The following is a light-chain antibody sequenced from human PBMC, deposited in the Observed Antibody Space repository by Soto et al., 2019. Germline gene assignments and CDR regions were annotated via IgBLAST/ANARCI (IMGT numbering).Light chain of an antibody. J-gene: IGKJ2*01. Sequence: EIVLTQSPGTLSLSPGERATLSCRASQSVSSSYLARYQQKPGQAPRLLIYGASSRATGIPDRFSGSGSGTDFTLTISRLEPEDFAVYYCHQYGSSPLYTFGQGTKLEIK. CDR2: GAS. V-gene: IGKV3-20*01. CDR1: QSVSSSY. CDR3: HQYGSSPLYT.